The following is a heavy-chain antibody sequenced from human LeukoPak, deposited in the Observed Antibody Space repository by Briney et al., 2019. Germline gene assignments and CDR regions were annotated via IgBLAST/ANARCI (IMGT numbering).Heavy chain of an antibody. CDR1: RDSVSSNSAA. J-gene: IGHJ5*02. CDR2: TYYRSKWYN. CDR3: ARDYYDSSGYGNWFDP. D-gene: IGHD3-22*01. Sequence: SQTLSLTCAISRDSVSSNSAAWNWIRQPPSRGLEWLGRTYYRSKWYNDYAVSVKSRITINPDTSKNQFSLQLNSVTPEDTAVYYCARDYYDSSGYGNWFDPWGQGTLVTVSS. V-gene: IGHV6-1*01.